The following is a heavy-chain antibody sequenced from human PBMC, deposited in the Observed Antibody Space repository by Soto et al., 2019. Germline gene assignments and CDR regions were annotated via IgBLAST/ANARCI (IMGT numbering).Heavy chain of an antibody. V-gene: IGHV4-4*02. CDR1: GVSISRGDW. D-gene: IGHD3-22*01. J-gene: IGHJ4*02. CDR3: ARLVYDTRLNYLYLDS. CDR2: IHHSAGT. Sequence: QVLLHESGPGLVKPSGTLSLTCTVSGVSISRGDWWSWVRQAPGKELQWIGEIHHSAGTSSHPSLRSRVSLSVDTSKNQFSLNLKSVTAADTGVYYCARLVYDTRLNYLYLDSWDQGLLVTLSS.